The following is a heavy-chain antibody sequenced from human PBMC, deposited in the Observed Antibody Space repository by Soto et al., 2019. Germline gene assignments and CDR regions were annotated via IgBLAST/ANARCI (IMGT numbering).Heavy chain of an antibody. D-gene: IGHD6-19*01. CDR1: GASTSRYY. V-gene: IGHV4-59*01. Sequence: PSETLSLTCTVSGASTSRYYWGWIRQPPGKGLEWIGFIYYSGCTSYSPSLKSRVAMSVDTSKNQFSLKMTSVTAADTAVYFRARGGWYNDYWGQGTLVTAPQ. CDR2: IYYSGCT. J-gene: IGHJ4*02. CDR3: ARGGWYNDY.